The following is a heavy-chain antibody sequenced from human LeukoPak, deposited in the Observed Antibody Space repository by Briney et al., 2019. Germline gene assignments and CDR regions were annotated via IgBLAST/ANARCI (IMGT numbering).Heavy chain of an antibody. J-gene: IGHJ4*02. D-gene: IGHD1-1*01. CDR3: VRDGQELAFDK. V-gene: IGHV3-74*01. CDR1: GFTFSNYW. Sequence: GGSLRLSCAASGFTFSNYWVHWVRQTPEKGLAWVSRIGTDGAYTSSADSVKGRFTMSRDNAKNTLYLQMNSLRVEDTAVYYCVRDGQELAFDKWGQGTLVTVSS. CDR2: IGTDGAYT.